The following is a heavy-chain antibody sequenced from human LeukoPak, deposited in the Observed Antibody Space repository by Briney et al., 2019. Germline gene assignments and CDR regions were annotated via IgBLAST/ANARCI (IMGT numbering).Heavy chain of an antibody. CDR1: GFTFDDYA. CDR2: ISWNSGSI. J-gene: IGHJ4*02. D-gene: IGHD1-26*01. CDR3: AKVFSGSYTLYFDY. Sequence: QSGRSLRLSCAASGFTFDDYAMHWVRQAPGKGLEWVSGISWNSGSIGYADSVKGRFTISRDNAKNSLYLQMNSLRAEDTALYYCAKVFSGSYTLYFDYWGQGTLVTVSS. V-gene: IGHV3-9*01.